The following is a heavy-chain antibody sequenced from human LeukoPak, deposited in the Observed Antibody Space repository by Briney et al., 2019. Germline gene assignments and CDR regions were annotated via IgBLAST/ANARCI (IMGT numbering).Heavy chain of an antibody. V-gene: IGHV4-4*09. CDR3: VRQAYYSESGSWTGFYY. CDR2: IYTNENT. CDR1: GGSISGYY. J-gene: IGHJ4*02. D-gene: IGHD3-10*01. Sequence: PSETLSLTCTASGGSISGYYWSWIRQPPGKGLQWIGYIYTNENTKYSPSLQSRVTMSVDTSKNQFSLKLTSVTAADTAVYYCVRQAYYSESGSWTGFYYWGQGTLVPVSS.